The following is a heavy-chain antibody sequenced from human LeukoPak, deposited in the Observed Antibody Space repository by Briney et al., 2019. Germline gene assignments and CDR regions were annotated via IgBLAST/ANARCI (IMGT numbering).Heavy chain of an antibody. Sequence: SVTLSLTCAVYVGSFSGYYWCWIRQPPGKGLEWIGEINHSGSTNYNTSLKSRVTISVDTSKNQFSLKLSSVTAADTAVYYCAREPGYSSSWYRYFQHWGQGTLVTVSS. V-gene: IGHV4-34*01. CDR3: AREPGYSSSWYRYFQH. CDR2: INHSGST. J-gene: IGHJ1*01. D-gene: IGHD6-13*01. CDR1: VGSFSGYY.